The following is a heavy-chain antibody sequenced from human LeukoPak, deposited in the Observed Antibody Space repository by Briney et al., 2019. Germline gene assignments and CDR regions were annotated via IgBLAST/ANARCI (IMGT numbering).Heavy chain of an antibody. CDR3: ARVYGSGSYNYYYYYMDV. J-gene: IGHJ6*03. CDR1: GGSISSSNW. CDR2: IYHSGST. D-gene: IGHD3-10*01. Sequence: PSETLSLTCAVSGGSISSSNWWSWVRQPPGKGLEWIGEIYHSGSTNYNPSLKSRVTISVDTSKNQFSLKLSSVTAADTAVYYCARVYGSGSYNYYYYYMDVWGKGTTVTVS. V-gene: IGHV4-4*02.